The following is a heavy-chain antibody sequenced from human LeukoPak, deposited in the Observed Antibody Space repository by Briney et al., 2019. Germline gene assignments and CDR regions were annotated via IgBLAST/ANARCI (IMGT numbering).Heavy chain of an antibody. CDR1: GFTFSSYV. J-gene: IGHJ4*02. V-gene: IGHV3-23*01. CDR3: ARRGAAGTYNFDY. Sequence: GGSLRLSCAASGFTFSSYVMSWVRQVPGKGLEWVSAISGSGGGTYYADSVKGRFTISRDNSKNTLYLQTTSLRAEDTALYYCARRGAAGTYNFDYWGQGTLVPVS. D-gene: IGHD6-13*01. CDR2: ISGSGGGT.